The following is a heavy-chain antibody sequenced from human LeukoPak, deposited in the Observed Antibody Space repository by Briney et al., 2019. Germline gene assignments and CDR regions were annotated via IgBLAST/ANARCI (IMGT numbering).Heavy chain of an antibody. CDR2: IRYDGSNK. CDR3: AKGRVPAATNFDY. J-gene: IGHJ4*02. V-gene: IGHV3-30*02. CDR1: AFTFSSYG. D-gene: IGHD2-2*01. Sequence: GGSLRLSCAASAFTFSSYGMHWVRQAPGKGLEWVAFIRYDGSNKYYADSVKGRFTISRDNSKNTLYLQMNSLRAEDTAVYYCAKGRVPAATNFDYWGQGTLVTVSS.